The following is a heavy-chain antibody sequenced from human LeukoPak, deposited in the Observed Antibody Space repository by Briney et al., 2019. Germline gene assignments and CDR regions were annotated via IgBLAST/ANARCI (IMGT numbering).Heavy chain of an antibody. Sequence: SGGSLRLSCAASGFTFSSYAMNWVRQAPGKGLEWVSSISGSGGSTFYTDSVKGRFTISRDNSKTSLYLQMNSLRGDDTAVYYCTRSFRGYDFYYFDYWGQGILVTVSS. D-gene: IGHD5-12*01. CDR3: TRSFRGYDFYYFDY. CDR1: GFTFSSYA. CDR2: ISGSGGST. J-gene: IGHJ4*02. V-gene: IGHV3-23*01.